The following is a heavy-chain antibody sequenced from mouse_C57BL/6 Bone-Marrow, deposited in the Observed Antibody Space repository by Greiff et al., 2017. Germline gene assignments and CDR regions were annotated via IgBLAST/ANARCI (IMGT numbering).Heavy chain of an antibody. V-gene: IGHV1-39*01. CDR2: INPNYGTT. CDR3: ARTPYYGSSPGYWYFDV. J-gene: IGHJ1*03. Sequence: VQLQQSGPELVKPGASVKISCKASGYSFTDYNMNWVKQSNGKSLEWIGVINPNYGTTSYNQKFKGKATLTVDQTSSTAYMQLNSLTSEDSAVYYCARTPYYGSSPGYWYFDVWGTGTTVTVSS. CDR1: GYSFTDYN. D-gene: IGHD1-1*01.